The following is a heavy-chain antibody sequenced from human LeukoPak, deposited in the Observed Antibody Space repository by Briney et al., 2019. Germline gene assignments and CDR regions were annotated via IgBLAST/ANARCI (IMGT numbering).Heavy chain of an antibody. CDR1: GYTFTSYG. CDR3: ARDEGLYDSSGYSPPRTFDY. Sequence: ASVKVSCKASGYTFTSYGISWVRQAPGQGLEGMGWISAYNGNTNYAQKLQGRVTMTTDTSTSTAYMELRSLRSDDTAVYYCARDEGLYDSSGYSPPRTFDYWGQGTLVTVSS. CDR2: ISAYNGNT. D-gene: IGHD3-22*01. V-gene: IGHV1-18*01. J-gene: IGHJ4*02.